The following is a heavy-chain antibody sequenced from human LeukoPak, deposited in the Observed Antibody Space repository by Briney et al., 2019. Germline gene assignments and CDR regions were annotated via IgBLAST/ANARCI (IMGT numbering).Heavy chain of an antibody. Sequence: SGPTLLNPTQTLTLTCTFSRFSHSTSGVGVGWIRQPPGKALQWLAHLYRHDDKRYIPSQKSRLTITKHTSKHQDVLPMTNMGTVDTAPSCSANRPGTVYGFDPCRMGTLVTVSS. CDR2: LYRHDDK. D-gene: IGHD5/OR15-5a*01. J-gene: IGHJ5*02. V-gene: IGHV2-5*01. CDR3: ANRPGTVYGFDP. CDR1: RFSHSTSGVG.